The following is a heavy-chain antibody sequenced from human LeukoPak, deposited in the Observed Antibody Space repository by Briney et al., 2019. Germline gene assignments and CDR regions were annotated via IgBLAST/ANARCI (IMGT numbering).Heavy chain of an antibody. Sequence: ASVKVSCKASGYTFTSYGISWVRQAPGQGLEWMGWISAYNGNTNYAQKLQGRVTMTTDTSTSTGYMELRSLRSDDTAVYYCAREHWQYFYWLSSYYYYGMDVWGKGTTVTVSS. CDR2: ISAYNGNT. CDR1: GYTFTSYG. J-gene: IGHJ6*04. D-gene: IGHD3-9*01. CDR3: AREHWQYFYWLSSYYYYGMDV. V-gene: IGHV1-18*04.